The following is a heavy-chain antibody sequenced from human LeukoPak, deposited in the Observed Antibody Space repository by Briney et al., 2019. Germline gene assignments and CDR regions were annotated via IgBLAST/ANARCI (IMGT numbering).Heavy chain of an antibody. V-gene: IGHV3-33*01. J-gene: IGHJ4*02. CDR2: IWYDGSNK. D-gene: IGHD3-22*01. CDR3: AREEHTYYYDSSGYSFDY. CDR1: GFTFSSYG. Sequence: PGRSLRLSCAASGFTFSSYGMHWVRQAPGKGLEWVAVIWYDGSNKYYADSVKGRFTISRGNSKNTLYLQMNSLRAEDTAVYYCAREEHTYYYDSSGYSFDYWGQGTLVTVSS.